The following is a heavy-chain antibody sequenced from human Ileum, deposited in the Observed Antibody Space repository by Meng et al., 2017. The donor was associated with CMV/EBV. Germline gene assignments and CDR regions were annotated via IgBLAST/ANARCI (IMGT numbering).Heavy chain of an antibody. V-gene: IGHV4-59*01. CDR2: IYYSGST. CDR3: ARAKKYYSSGWYAGELFDY. CDR1: GGSFSGYY. Sequence: SETLSLTCAVYGGSFSGYYWSWIRQPPGKGLEWIGYIYYSGSTNYNPSLKSRVTISVDTSKNQFSLKLSSVTAADTAVYYCARAKKYYSSGWYAGELFDYWGQGTLVTVSS. D-gene: IGHD6-19*01. J-gene: IGHJ4*02.